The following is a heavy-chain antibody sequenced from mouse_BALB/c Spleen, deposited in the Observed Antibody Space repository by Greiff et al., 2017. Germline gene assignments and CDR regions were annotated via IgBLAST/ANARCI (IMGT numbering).Heavy chain of an antibody. CDR3: ARDRKGRDNFYYAMDY. J-gene: IGHJ4*01. Sequence: QVQLKQSGPGLVQPSQSLSITCTVSGFSLTSYGVHWVRQSPGKGLEWLGVIWSGGSTDYNAAFISRLSISKDNSKSQVFLKMNSLQTDDTAMYYCARDRKGRDNFYYAMDYWGQGTSVTVSS. V-gene: IGHV2-2*01. CDR1: GFSLTSYG. CDR2: IWSGGST. D-gene: IGHD1-3*01.